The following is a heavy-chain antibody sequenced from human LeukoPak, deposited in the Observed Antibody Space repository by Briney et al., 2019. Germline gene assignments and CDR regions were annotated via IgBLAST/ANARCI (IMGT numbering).Heavy chain of an antibody. V-gene: IGHV3-33*01. Sequence: TGGSLRLSCAASGFTFSSYGMHWVRQAPGKGLEWVAVIWYDGSNKYYADSVKGRFTISRDNSKNTLYLQMNSLRAEDTAVYCCARDGSIVVVTASDSYYFDYWGQGTLVTVSS. CDR2: IWYDGSNK. D-gene: IGHD2-21*02. CDR3: ARDGSIVVVTASDSYYFDY. CDR1: GFTFSSYG. J-gene: IGHJ4*02.